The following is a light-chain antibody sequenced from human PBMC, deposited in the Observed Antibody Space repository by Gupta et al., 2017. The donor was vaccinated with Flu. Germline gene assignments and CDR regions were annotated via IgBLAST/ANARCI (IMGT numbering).Light chain of an antibody. Sequence: QSALTQPASVSWSPGPLITISCTGTSSDVDGYNYVSWYQQHPGKAPKLMIYEVSNRPSGVSNRCSCSKSGNTASLTISGLQAEDEADYYCSSYTSSSTLGVVFGGGTKLTVL. CDR3: SSYTSSSTLGVV. J-gene: IGLJ2*01. CDR2: EVS. CDR1: SSDVDGYNY. V-gene: IGLV2-14*01.